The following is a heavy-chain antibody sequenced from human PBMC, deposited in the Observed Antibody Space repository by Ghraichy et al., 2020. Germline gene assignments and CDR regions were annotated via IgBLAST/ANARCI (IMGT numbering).Heavy chain of an antibody. D-gene: IGHD2/OR15-2a*01. CDR1: GFTFSTYS. CDR2: ITSSSSTI. Sequence: GGSLRLSCAASGFTFSTYSMNWVRQAPGKGLEWVSYITSSSSTIYYADSVKGRFTISRDNAKNSLYLQMNSLRAEDTAVYYCAKDHAEYYPGRIDYWGQGTLVTVSS. V-gene: IGHV3-48*01. CDR3: AKDHAEYYPGRIDY. J-gene: IGHJ4*02.